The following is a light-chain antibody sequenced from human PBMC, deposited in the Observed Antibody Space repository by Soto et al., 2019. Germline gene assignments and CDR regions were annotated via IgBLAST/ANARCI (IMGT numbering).Light chain of an antibody. Sequence: QLVLTQSPSASASLGASVKLTYTLSGGHSSYDIGWHQQQPEKGPRYLMKLNSDGSHSKGDGIPDRFSGSSSGAERYLTISSLQYEDEADYYCQTWGTGIRVFGGGTKLTVL. CDR1: GGHSSYD. V-gene: IGLV4-69*01. J-gene: IGLJ3*02. CDR3: QTWGTGIRV. CDR2: LNSDGSH.